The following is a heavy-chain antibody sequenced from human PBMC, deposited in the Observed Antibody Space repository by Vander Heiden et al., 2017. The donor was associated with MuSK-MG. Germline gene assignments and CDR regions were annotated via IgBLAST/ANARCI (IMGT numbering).Heavy chain of an antibody. CDR2: SSWNSGSI. CDR1: GFTCDDYA. Sequence: EVQLVESGGGWVQPGRSLRLSCAASGFTCDDYAMHWVRQVPGKGLEWVSGSSWNSGSIGYADSVKGRFTISRDNAKNSLYLQMNSLRAEDTALYYCAKDRVSTMGRGRPTWFDYWGQGTLVTVSS. D-gene: IGHD3-10*01. J-gene: IGHJ4*02. CDR3: AKDRVSTMGRGRPTWFDY. V-gene: IGHV3-9*01.